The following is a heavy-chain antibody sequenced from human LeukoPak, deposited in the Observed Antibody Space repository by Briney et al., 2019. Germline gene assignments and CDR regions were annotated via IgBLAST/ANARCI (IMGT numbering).Heavy chain of an antibody. Sequence: GGSLRLSCGASGFTFNSHWMHWVRQAPGKGLVWVSRINREGNDTIYADSVKGRFTISRDNAKNTLYLQMTSLRAEDTALYYCARGSGGGNWFDPWGQGTPVTVSS. CDR2: INREGNDT. V-gene: IGHV3-74*01. CDR1: GFTFNSHW. J-gene: IGHJ5*02. CDR3: ARGSGGGNWFDP. D-gene: IGHD2-15*01.